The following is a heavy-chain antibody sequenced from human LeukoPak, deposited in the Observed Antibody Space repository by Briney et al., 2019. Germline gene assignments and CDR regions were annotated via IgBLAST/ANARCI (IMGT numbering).Heavy chain of an antibody. V-gene: IGHV4-59*01. CDR1: GGSISSYY. D-gene: IGHD5-18*01. CDR3: ARVNSHDAFDI. Sequence: PSETLSLTCTVSGGSISSYYWSWIRQPPGKGLEWIGSIYYSGSTNYNPSLKSRVTISVDTSKNQFSLKLSSVTAADTAVYYCARVNSHDAFDIWGQGTMVTVSS. J-gene: IGHJ3*02. CDR2: IYYSGST.